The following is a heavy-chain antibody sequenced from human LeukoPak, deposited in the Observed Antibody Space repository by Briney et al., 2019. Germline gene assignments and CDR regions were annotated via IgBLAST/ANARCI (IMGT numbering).Heavy chain of an antibody. CDR2: ISTSSSYI. CDR3: ARAYSERYGLGYYYMDI. V-gene: IGHV3-21*01. D-gene: IGHD1-26*01. CDR1: GFTFSTYS. J-gene: IGHJ6*03. Sequence: GGSLRLSCAASGFTFSTYSMNWVRQAPGKGLEWVSSISTSSSYIYYADSVKGRFTISRDNAKKSVYLQMNSLRVEDTAVYYCARAYSERYGLGYYYMDIWGKGTTVTISS.